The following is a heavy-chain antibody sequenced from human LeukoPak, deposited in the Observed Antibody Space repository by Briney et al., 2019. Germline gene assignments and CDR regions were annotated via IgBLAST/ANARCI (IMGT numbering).Heavy chain of an antibody. Sequence: PSETLSLTCAVSGYSISSGYYWGWIRRPPGKGLEWIGSIYHSGSTYYNPSLKSRVTISVDTSKNQFSLKLSSVTAADTAVYYCARGKYYDSSGYPNYPYYFDYWGQGTLVTVSS. J-gene: IGHJ4*02. CDR3: ARGKYYDSSGYPNYPYYFDY. V-gene: IGHV4-38-2*01. D-gene: IGHD3-22*01. CDR1: GYSISSGYY. CDR2: IYHSGST.